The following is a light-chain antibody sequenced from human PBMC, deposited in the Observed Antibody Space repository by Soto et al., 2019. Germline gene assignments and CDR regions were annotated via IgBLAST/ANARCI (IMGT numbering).Light chain of an antibody. CDR3: CSYARTSTYV. CDR2: EGT. J-gene: IGLJ1*01. Sequence: QSALTQPASVSGSPGLSITISCTGTSSDVGSYDLVSWYQQHPGKAPKLMIYEGTKRPSGVSNRFSGSKSGNTASLTISGLQAEDEADYYCCSYARTSTYVFGTGTKVTVL. CDR1: SSDVGSYDL. V-gene: IGLV2-23*01.